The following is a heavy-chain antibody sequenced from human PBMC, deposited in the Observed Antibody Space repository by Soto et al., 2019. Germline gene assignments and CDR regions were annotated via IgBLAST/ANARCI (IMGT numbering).Heavy chain of an antibody. Sequence: QVQLVQSGAEVKKPGASVKVSCKASGYTFTSYGISWVRQAPGQGLEWMGWINGYNGNTNHAQKLQGRVTMSTDTSTITAYMELRSLRSDDSAVYYCARMGDVPYYYYGMDVWGQGTTVTVSS. J-gene: IGHJ6*02. D-gene: IGHD3-16*01. CDR3: ARMGDVPYYYYGMDV. CDR1: GYTFTSYG. CDR2: INGYNGNT. V-gene: IGHV1-18*01.